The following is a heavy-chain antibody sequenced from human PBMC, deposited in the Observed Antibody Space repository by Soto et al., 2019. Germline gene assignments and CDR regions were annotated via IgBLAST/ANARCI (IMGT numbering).Heavy chain of an antibody. Sequence: SETLSLTCAVYGGSFSGYYWSWIRQPPGKGLEWIGEINHSGSTNYNPSLKSRVTISVDTSKNQFSLKLSSVTAADTAVYYCARTRLGFIAAAGTTFDYWGQGTLVTVSS. J-gene: IGHJ4*02. V-gene: IGHV4-34*01. CDR2: INHSGST. CDR3: ARTRLGFIAAAGTTFDY. CDR1: GGSFSGYY. D-gene: IGHD6-13*01.